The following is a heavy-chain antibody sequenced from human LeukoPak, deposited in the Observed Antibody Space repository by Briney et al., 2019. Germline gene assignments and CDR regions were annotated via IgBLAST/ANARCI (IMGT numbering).Heavy chain of an antibody. CDR3: ARDGS. Sequence: GGSLRLSCSASGFTFSSSGMDWFRQAPGKGLEWVPYISRSSSSIYYADSVKGRFTISRDSAKNSLYLQMNSLRDEDTAVYYCARDGSWGQGTLVTVSS. J-gene: IGHJ4*02. CDR2: ISRSSSSI. CDR1: GFTFSSSG. V-gene: IGHV3-48*02.